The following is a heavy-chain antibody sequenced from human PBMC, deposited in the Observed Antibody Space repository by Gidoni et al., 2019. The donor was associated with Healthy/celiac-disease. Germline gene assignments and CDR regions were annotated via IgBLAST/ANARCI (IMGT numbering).Heavy chain of an antibody. CDR3: ARLRRVGWNDVFDY. Sequence: QLQLQESGPGLVKPSETLSLTCTVSGGSISSSSYYWGWIRQPPGKGLEWIGSIYYSGSTYYNPSLKSRVTLSVDTSKTQFSLKLSSVTAADTAVYYCARLRRVGWNDVFDYWGQGTLVTVSS. CDR1: GGSISSSSYY. J-gene: IGHJ4*02. D-gene: IGHD1-1*01. CDR2: IYYSGST. V-gene: IGHV4-39*01.